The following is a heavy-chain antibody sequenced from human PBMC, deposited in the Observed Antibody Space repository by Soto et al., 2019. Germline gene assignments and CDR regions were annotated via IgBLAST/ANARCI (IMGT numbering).Heavy chain of an antibody. CDR1: GFTFSLYS. V-gene: IGHV3-48*02. J-gene: IGHJ6*01. Sequence: EVQLVESGGGLVQPGGPLRLSCAASGFTFSLYSMSWVRQAPGKGLEWVSYISRSSTGIHYADSVKGRFTISRDDVTNSMHLQMNSLRDGDTAVYYCARAVTWGLDVWGQGTTVSISS. CDR3: ARAVTWGLDV. D-gene: IGHD3-10*01. CDR2: ISRSSTGI.